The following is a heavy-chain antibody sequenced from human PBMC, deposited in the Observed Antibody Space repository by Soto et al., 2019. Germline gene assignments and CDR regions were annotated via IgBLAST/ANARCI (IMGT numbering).Heavy chain of an antibody. CDR3: ARVLAARASRDFDY. Sequence: QVQLQQWGAGLLKPSETLSLTCAVYGGSFSTDYWSWIRQPPGKGLEWIGEINPSGGTNYNPSLKSRVTISVATSKNQFSLKLSSVTAADTEVYYCARVLAARASRDFDYWGQGTLFTVSS. D-gene: IGHD6-6*01. CDR1: GGSFSTDY. V-gene: IGHV4-34*01. J-gene: IGHJ4*02. CDR2: INPSGGT.